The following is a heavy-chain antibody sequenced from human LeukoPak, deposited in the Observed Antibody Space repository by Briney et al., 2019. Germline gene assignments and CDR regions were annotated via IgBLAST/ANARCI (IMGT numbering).Heavy chain of an antibody. D-gene: IGHD6-13*01. CDR3: ANTPGIAAAGTS. CDR2: ISGSGGST. J-gene: IGHJ5*02. CDR1: GFTFSSYA. V-gene: IGHV3-23*01. Sequence: GGSLRLSCATSGFTFSSYAMSWVRQAPGKGLEWVSAISGSGGSTYYADSVKGRFTISRDNSKNTLYLQMNSLRAEDTAVYYCANTPGIAAAGTSWGQGTLVTVSS.